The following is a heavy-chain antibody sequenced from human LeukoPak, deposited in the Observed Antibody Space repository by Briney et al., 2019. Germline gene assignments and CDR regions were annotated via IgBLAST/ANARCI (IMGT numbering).Heavy chain of an antibody. CDR1: GGTFSSYA. J-gene: IGHJ6*03. V-gene: IGHV1-69*01. Sequence: SVKVSCKASGGTFSSYAISWVRQAPGQGLEWMGGIIPIFGTANYAQKFQGRVTITADESTSTAYMELSSLRSEDTAVYYCARRAASGVYYDYMDVWGKGTTVTVSS. CDR3: ARRAASGVYYDYMDV. D-gene: IGHD3-3*01. CDR2: IIPIFGTA.